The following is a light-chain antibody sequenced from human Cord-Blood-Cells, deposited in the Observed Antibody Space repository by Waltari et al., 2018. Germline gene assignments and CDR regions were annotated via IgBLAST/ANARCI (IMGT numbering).Light chain of an antibody. CDR3: QQYNNWPPWT. CDR1: HSVSSN. CDR2: GAT. V-gene: IGKV3-15*01. J-gene: IGKJ1*01. Sequence: EIVMTQYPATLSVSTGERATLSCRSSHSVSSNLAWYQHKPGKAPRLLIYGATTMATGIPARFSGSGSGTEFTLTISSLQSEDFAVYYCQQYNNWPPWTFGQGTKLEIK.